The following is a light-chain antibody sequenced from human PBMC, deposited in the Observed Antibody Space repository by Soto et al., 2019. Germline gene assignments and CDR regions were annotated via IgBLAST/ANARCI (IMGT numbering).Light chain of an antibody. CDR3: QSYDNSLSHVV. CDR2: GDN. CDR1: SSNIGSCYD. V-gene: IGLV1-40*01. J-gene: IGLJ2*01. Sequence: QSVLTQPPSVFGAPGQRVTIPCTGSSSNIGSCYDVHWYQQLPGTVPKLLIYGDNNRPSGVPDRFSGSKSGTPASLAITGLQAEDEADYYCQSYDNSLSHVVFGGGTKLTVL.